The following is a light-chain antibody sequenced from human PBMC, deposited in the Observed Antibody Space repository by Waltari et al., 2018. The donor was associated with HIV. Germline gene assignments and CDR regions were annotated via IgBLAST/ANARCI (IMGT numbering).Light chain of an antibody. CDR2: EVT. J-gene: IGLJ3*02. CDR3: SSYAATTTIV. CDR1: TIDIGPYDS. V-gene: IGLV2-14*01. Sequence: QSVLTPPASVSGSPGQSITISCTGTTIDIGPYDSVSWYQQPPGKAPKLLIYEVTIRSPGISYRFSGSKSGNTASMTISGLQAEDEAHYYCSSYAATTTIVFGGGTRLTVL.